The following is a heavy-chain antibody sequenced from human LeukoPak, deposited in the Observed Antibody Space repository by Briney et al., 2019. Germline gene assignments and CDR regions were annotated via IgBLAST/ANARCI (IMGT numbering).Heavy chain of an antibody. CDR2: IYYSGST. CDR3: ARTTSPTYYYDSRGHYPDWYFDL. Sequence: SETLSLTCTVSGGSISSSSYYWGWIRQPPGKGLEWIGFIYYSGSTNYNPSLKSRVTISVDTSKNQFSLKLNSVTAADTAVYYCARTTSPTYYYDSRGHYPDWYFDLWGRGTLVTVSS. D-gene: IGHD3-22*01. J-gene: IGHJ2*01. CDR1: GGSISSSSYY. V-gene: IGHV4-61*05.